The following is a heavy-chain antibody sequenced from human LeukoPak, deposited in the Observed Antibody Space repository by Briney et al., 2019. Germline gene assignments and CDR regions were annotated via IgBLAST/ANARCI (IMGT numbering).Heavy chain of an antibody. CDR2: INHSGST. Sequence: PSETLSLTCAVYGGSFSGYYWSWIRQPPGKGLEWIGEINHSGSTNYNPSLKSRVTITVDTSKNQFSLNLSSVTAADTAVYYCARGSDIVVVPAATWFDPWGQGTLVTVSS. CDR1: GGSFSGYY. CDR3: ARGSDIVVVPAATWFDP. V-gene: IGHV4-34*01. D-gene: IGHD2-2*01. J-gene: IGHJ5*02.